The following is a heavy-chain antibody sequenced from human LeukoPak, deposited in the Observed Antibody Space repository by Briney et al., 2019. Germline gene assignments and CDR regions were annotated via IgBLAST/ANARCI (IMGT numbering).Heavy chain of an antibody. Sequence: PSETLSLTCAVYGGSFSGYYWSGIRHPPGKGLEWIGEVNHSGSTNYNPSLKSRVTISVDTSKNQFSLKLSSVTAADTAVYYCARVEWDAFDIWGQGTMVTVSS. J-gene: IGHJ3*02. CDR2: VNHSGST. CDR1: GGSFSGYY. D-gene: IGHD3-3*01. V-gene: IGHV4-34*01. CDR3: ARVEWDAFDI.